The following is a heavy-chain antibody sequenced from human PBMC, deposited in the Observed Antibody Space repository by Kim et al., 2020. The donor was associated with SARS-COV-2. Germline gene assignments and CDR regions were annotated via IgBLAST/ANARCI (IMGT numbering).Heavy chain of an antibody. Sequence: GGSLRLSCAASGFAFAGYWMSWVRQAPGKGLEWVATIDGPGGDTYYVESVEGRFSISRDNSKNILFLQMNSLRAEDTAVYFCGKVKGPGTGDSWGEG. CDR3: GKVKGPGTGDS. J-gene: IGHJ4*02. CDR2: IDGPGGDT. V-gene: IGHV3-7*03. D-gene: IGHD1-1*01. CDR1: GFAFAGYW.